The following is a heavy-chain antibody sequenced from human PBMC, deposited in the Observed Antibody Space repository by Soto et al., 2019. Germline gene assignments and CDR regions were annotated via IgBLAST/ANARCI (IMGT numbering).Heavy chain of an antibody. CDR1: GFTFSSYA. CDR3: AKEGGGYCSGGSCHFFDY. Sequence: PGGSLRLSCAASGFTFSSYAMSWVRQAPGKGLEWVSLISSSGAGTYYADSVKGRFTISRDSSKNTLYLQMNSLRAEDTAVYYSAKEGGGYCSGGSCHFFDYWGQGTPVTVSS. V-gene: IGHV3-23*01. CDR2: ISSSGAGT. J-gene: IGHJ4*02. D-gene: IGHD2-15*01.